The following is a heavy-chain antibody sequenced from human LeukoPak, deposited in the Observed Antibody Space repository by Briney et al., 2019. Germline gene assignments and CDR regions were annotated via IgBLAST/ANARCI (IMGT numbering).Heavy chain of an antibody. Sequence: ASVKVSCKASGYTFTGYYMHLVRQAAGQGLEWMGWINPNSGGTNYAQKFQGRVTMTRDTSISTAYMELSRLRSDDTAVYYCARDPYYYDSSGLDYWGQGTLVTVSS. CDR1: GYTFTGYY. CDR2: INPNSGGT. V-gene: IGHV1-2*02. CDR3: ARDPYYYDSSGLDY. J-gene: IGHJ4*02. D-gene: IGHD3-22*01.